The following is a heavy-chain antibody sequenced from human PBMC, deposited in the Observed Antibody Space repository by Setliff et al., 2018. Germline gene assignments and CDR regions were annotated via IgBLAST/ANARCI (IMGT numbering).Heavy chain of an antibody. D-gene: IGHD6-19*01. CDR2: MPYNEIHR. J-gene: IGHJ6*03. Sequence: PGGSLRLSCGASGFTYKNDWVSWVRQAPGKGLEWVAFMPYNEIHRYFADSVKGRFTISRDTSKNTLYLQMDSLRTEDTAVYYCAKSSVASTFYYFYYMDVWGKGTTVTVSS. CDR3: AKSSVASTFYYFYYMDV. CDR1: GFTYKNDW. V-gene: IGHV3-30*02.